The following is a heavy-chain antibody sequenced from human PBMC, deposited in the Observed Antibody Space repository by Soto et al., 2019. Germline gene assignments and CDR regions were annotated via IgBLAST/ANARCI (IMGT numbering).Heavy chain of an antibody. V-gene: IGHV5-10-1*01. CDR2: IDPSDSYT. D-gene: IGHD3-3*02. CDR3: ARHLPGPLDAFEI. CDR1: GYSFTSYW. Sequence: PGESLKISCKGSGYSFTSYWISWVRQMPGKGLEWMGRIDPSDSYTNYSPSFQGHVTISADKSISTAYLQWSSLKASDTAMYYCARHLPGPLDAFEIWGQGTMVTVSS. J-gene: IGHJ3*02.